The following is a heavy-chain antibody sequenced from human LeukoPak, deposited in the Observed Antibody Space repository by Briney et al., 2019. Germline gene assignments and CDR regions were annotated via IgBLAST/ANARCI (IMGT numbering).Heavy chain of an antibody. V-gene: IGHV4-39*07. J-gene: IGHJ4*02. D-gene: IGHD6-19*01. CDR1: GGSISSSSYY. CDR2: INHSGST. Sequence: PSETLSLTCTVSGGSISSSSYYWGWIRQPPGKGLEWIGEINHSGSTNYNPSLKSRVTISVDTSKNQFSLKLSSVTAADTAVYYCARATIAVAELDYWGQGTLVTVSS. CDR3: ARATIAVAELDY.